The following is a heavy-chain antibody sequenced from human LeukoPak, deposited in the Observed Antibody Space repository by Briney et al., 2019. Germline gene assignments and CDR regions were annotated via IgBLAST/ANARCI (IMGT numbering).Heavy chain of an antibody. Sequence: GASVKVSCTASGYTFTSYGFSWVRQAPGQGLERMGWTSAYDGKTIYAQNFQGRVTMTTDTSTTTAFMELRSLRSDDTAIYYCTRDVFAGVGPTFYYWGQGTLVTVSS. CDR2: TSAYDGKT. D-gene: IGHD1-26*01. CDR1: GYTFTSYG. V-gene: IGHV1-18*01. CDR3: TRDVFAGVGPTFYY. J-gene: IGHJ4*02.